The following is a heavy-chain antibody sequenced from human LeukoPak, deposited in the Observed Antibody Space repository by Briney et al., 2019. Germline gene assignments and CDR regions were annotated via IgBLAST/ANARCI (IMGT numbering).Heavy chain of an antibody. J-gene: IGHJ4*02. CDR1: GFTFSSYA. V-gene: IGHV3-64*01. CDR2: ISSNGGST. Sequence: PGGSLRLSCAASGFTFSSYAMHWVRQAPGKGLEYVSAISSNGGSTYYANSVKGRFTVSRDNSKNTLYLQMGSLRAEDMAVYYCASGGGYMAVARRGLDYWGQGTLVTVSS. CDR3: ASGGGYMAVARRGLDY. D-gene: IGHD6-19*01.